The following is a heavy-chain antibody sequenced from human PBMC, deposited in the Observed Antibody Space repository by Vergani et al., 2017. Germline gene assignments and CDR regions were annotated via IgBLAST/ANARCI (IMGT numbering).Heavy chain of an antibody. J-gene: IGHJ6*03. V-gene: IGHV4-31*11. CDR3: ARVDTQVPATSHFYYMDV. D-gene: IGHD6-25*01. CDR2: IFYSGTT. Sequence: QVQLQESGPGVVKPSQTLSLTFAVSGGSISSGDHCWTWIRQPPGKGLERIGYIFYSGTTYYNPSLRSALTITVVTSQNQFSLKLRSVTAADTTVYYCARVDTQVPATSHFYYMDVWGKGTTVVVSS. CDR1: GGSISSGDHC.